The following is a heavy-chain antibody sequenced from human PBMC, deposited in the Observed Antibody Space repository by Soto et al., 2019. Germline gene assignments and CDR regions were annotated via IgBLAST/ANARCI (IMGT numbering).Heavy chain of an antibody. CDR3: ARGPSPIHSGYQVAWFDP. D-gene: IGHD5-12*01. CDR2: INHSGST. V-gene: IGHV4-34*01. J-gene: IGHJ5*02. CDR1: GGSFSGYY. Sequence: QVQLQQWGAGLLKPSETLSLTCAVYGGSFSGYYWSWIRQPPGKGLEWIGEINHSGSTNYNPSLKSRVTISVDPSKNQFSLKLSSVTAADTAVYYCARGPSPIHSGYQVAWFDPWGQGTLVTVSS.